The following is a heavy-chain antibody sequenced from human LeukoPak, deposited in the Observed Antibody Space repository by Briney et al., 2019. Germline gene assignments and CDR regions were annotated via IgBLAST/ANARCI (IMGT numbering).Heavy chain of an antibody. V-gene: IGHV4-34*01. CDR3: ARGWEQRRFGYYYYYHMDV. CDR2: INHSGST. Sequence: SETLSLTCAVYGGSFSGYYWSWIRQPPGKGLEWIGEINHSGSTNYNPSLKSRVTISVDTPKNQFSLKLNSVTAADTAVYYCARGWEQRRFGYYYYYHMDVWGKGTTVTVSS. D-gene: IGHD1-26*01. CDR1: GGSFSGYY. J-gene: IGHJ6*03.